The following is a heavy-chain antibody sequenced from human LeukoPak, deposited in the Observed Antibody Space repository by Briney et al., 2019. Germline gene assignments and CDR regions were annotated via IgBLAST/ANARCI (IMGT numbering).Heavy chain of an antibody. CDR1: GGSISSNTHF. CDR3: ASSFPHYSNYAPSLYYYMDV. Sequence: PSETLSLTCTVSGGSISSNTHFWGWIRQPPGKGLEWIGTIYYSGSTYYNPSLKSRVTISVDTSKNQFSLKLSSVTAADTAVYYCASSFPHYSNYAPSLYYYMDVWGKGTTATVSS. D-gene: IGHD4-11*01. J-gene: IGHJ6*03. V-gene: IGHV4-39*07. CDR2: IYYSGST.